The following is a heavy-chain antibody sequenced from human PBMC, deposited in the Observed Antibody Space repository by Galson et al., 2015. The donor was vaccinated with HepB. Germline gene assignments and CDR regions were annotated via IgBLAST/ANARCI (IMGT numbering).Heavy chain of an antibody. CDR2: IKQDGSEK. V-gene: IGHV3-7*03. CDR3: ARDWGPYYYDSSGFFDY. D-gene: IGHD3-22*01. CDR1: GFTFSSYW. Sequence: SLRLSCAASGFTFSSYWMSWVRQAPGKGLEWVANIKQDGSEKYYVDSVKGRFTNSRDNAKNSLYLQMNSLRAEDTAVYYCARDWGPYYYDSSGFFDYWGQGTLVTVSS. J-gene: IGHJ4*02.